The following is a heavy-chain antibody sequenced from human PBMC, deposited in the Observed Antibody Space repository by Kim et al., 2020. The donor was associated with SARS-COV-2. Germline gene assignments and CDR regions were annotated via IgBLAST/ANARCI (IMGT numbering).Heavy chain of an antibody. CDR3: AREMYSSGWYHLFDY. D-gene: IGHD6-19*01. CDR1: GFTFSSYE. V-gene: IGHV3-48*03. J-gene: IGHJ4*02. CDR2: ISSSGSTI. Sequence: GGSLRLSCAASGFTFSSYEMNWVCQAPGKGLEWVSYISSSGSTIYYADSVKGRFTISRDNTKNSLYLQMNSLRAEDTAVYYCAREMYSSGWYHLFDYWGQGTLVTVSS.